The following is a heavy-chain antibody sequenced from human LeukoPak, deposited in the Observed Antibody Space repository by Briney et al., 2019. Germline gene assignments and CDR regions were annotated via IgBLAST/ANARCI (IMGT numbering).Heavy chain of an antibody. J-gene: IGHJ4*02. CDR2: INPKSGGT. Sequence: ASVKVSCKASGYTFTDYYMHWVRQAPGQGLEWMGWINPKSGGTNYAQKCQGRVTMTRDTSIRTAYMELSSLRYDDRAVYYCARRGDWNNHDFWGQGTLVIVSS. D-gene: IGHD1/OR15-1a*01. V-gene: IGHV1-2*02. CDR1: GYTFTDYY. CDR3: ARRGDWNNHDF.